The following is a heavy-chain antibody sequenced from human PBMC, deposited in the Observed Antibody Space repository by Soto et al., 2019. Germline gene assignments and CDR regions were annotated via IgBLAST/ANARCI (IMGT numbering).Heavy chain of an antibody. CDR2: ISGSVGST. J-gene: IGHJ3*02. CDR3: AKDLKDIVVVVAATADAFDI. Sequence: EVQLLESGGGLVQPGGSLRLSCAASGFTFSSYAMSWVRQAPGKGLEWVSAISGSVGSTYYADSVKGRFTISRDNSKNTLYLQMNSLRAEDTAVYYCAKDLKDIVVVVAATADAFDIWGQGTMVTVSS. CDR1: GFTFSSYA. V-gene: IGHV3-23*01. D-gene: IGHD2-15*01.